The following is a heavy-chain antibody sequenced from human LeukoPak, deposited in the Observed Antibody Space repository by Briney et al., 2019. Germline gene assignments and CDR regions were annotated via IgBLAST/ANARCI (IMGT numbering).Heavy chain of an antibody. D-gene: IGHD2-8*01. Sequence: PSGTLSLTCAVSGGSISSSNWWSWVRQPPGKGLEWIGEIYHSGSTNYNPSLKSRVTISVDKSKNQFSLKLSSVTAADTAVYYCATSKIHGRYYFDYWGQGTLVTVSS. CDR2: IYHSGST. J-gene: IGHJ4*02. V-gene: IGHV4-4*02. CDR3: ATSKIHGRYYFDY. CDR1: GGSISSSNW.